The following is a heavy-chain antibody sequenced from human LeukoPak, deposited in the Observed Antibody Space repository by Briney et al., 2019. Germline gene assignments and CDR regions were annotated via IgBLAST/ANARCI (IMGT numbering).Heavy chain of an antibody. CDR2: IYPGDSET. CDR3: ARPKYSSSLAFDY. CDR1: GNTFTTSL. Sequence: GGSLRLSCAASGNTFTTSLIVWVRQMPGKGLEWMGIIYPGDSETKYSPSFQGQVTISVDKSISTAFLQWSSLKASDTAIYYCARPKYSSSLAFDYWGQGTPVTVSP. J-gene: IGHJ4*02. V-gene: IGHV5-51*01. D-gene: IGHD6-6*01.